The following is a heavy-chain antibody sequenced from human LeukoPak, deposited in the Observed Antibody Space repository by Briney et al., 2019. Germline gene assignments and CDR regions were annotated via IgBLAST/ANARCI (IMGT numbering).Heavy chain of an antibody. Sequence: PGGSLRLSCAASGFTFNNYAMSWVRQTPGKGLEWVSAVNGGGGDTYYTDSVKGRFTISRDNSGNTLFLRMSSLRGEDTAVYYCVRDLSGTSTHWGQGTLVTVSS. CDR1: GFTFNNYA. J-gene: IGHJ4*02. D-gene: IGHD3-9*01. CDR2: VNGGGGDT. CDR3: VRDLSGTSTH. V-gene: IGHV3-23*01.